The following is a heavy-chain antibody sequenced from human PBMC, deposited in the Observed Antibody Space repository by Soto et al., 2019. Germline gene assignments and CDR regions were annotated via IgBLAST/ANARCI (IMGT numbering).Heavy chain of an antibody. CDR3: ARYYCSSGTRYYFDY. CDR2: IYYTGST. J-gene: IGHJ4*02. CDR1: GGSISSYY. V-gene: IGHV4-59*13. Sequence: SETLSLTCTVSGGSISSYYWSWIRQTPGKGLEWIGYIYYTGSTNYNPSLKSRVSFSVDTSKNQFSLKLSSVTAADTAVYYCARYYCSSGTRYYFDYWGQGTLVTVSS. D-gene: IGHD2-2*01.